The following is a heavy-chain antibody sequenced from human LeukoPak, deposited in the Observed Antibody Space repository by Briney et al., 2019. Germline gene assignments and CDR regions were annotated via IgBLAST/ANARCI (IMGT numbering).Heavy chain of an antibody. CDR1: GGSISSYY. V-gene: IGHV4-59*01. Sequence: SETLSPTCTVSGGSISSYYWSWIRQPPGKGLEWIGYIYYSGSTNYNPSLKSRVTISVDTSKNQFSLKLSSVTAADTAVYYCAREWAAAASSAFDIWGQGTMVTVSS. CDR3: AREWAAAASSAFDI. D-gene: IGHD6-13*01. CDR2: IYYSGST. J-gene: IGHJ3*02.